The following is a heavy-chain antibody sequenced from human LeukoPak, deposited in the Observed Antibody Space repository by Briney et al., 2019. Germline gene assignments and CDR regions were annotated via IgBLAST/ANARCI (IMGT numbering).Heavy chain of an antibody. J-gene: IGHJ1*01. V-gene: IGHV3-74*01. D-gene: IGHD3-22*01. CDR3: ARAPSEIGGYYPEYFRH. CDR1: GFTFSTYW. CDR2: IYSDGST. Sequence: GGSLRLSCAASGFTFSTYWMHWVRQAPGKGLVWVSRIYSDGSTNYAASVKGRFTISRDTAKNKVSLQLNSLRPEDTGVYYCARAPSEIGGYYPEYFRHWGQGTLVTVSS.